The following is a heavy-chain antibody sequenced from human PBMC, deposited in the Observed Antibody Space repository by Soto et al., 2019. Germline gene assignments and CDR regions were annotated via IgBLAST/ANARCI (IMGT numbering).Heavy chain of an antibody. J-gene: IGHJ4*02. CDR3: ARELEGSGSYANWGFDY. V-gene: IGHV4-4*07. D-gene: IGHD6-19*01. Sequence: PSETLSLTCTVSGGSISSYYWSWIRQPAGKGLEWIGRIYTSGSTNYNPSLKSRVTMSVDTSKNQFSLKLSSVTAADTAVYYCARELEGSGSYANWGFDYWGQGTLVTVSS. CDR1: GGSISSYY. CDR2: IYTSGST.